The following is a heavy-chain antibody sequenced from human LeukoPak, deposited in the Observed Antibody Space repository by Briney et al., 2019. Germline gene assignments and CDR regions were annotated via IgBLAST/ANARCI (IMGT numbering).Heavy chain of an antibody. V-gene: IGHV5-51*01. Sequence: GESLKISCKGSGYSFSTYWIAWVRQMPGKGLEWMGIIYPGDSDTRYSPSFQGQVTISADKSISTAYLQWSSLKASDTAMYYCARQRGGSYYSTDYWGQGTLVTVSS. D-gene: IGHD1-26*01. CDR1: GYSFSTYW. CDR3: ARQRGGSYYSTDY. CDR2: IYPGDSDT. J-gene: IGHJ4*02.